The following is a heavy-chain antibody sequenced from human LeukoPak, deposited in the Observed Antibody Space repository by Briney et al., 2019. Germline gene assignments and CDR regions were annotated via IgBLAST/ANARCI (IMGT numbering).Heavy chain of an antibody. CDR1: GFTFSDYY. Sequence: GGSLRLSCAASGFTFSDYYMSWIRQAPGKGLEWVSYISSSGSTIYYADSVKGRFTISRDNAKNSLYLQMNSLRAEDTAVYYCARDPTIRDYYYYYMDVWGKGTTVTVSS. D-gene: IGHD3-3*02. CDR2: ISSSGSTI. CDR3: ARDPTIRDYYYYYMDV. V-gene: IGHV3-11*04. J-gene: IGHJ6*03.